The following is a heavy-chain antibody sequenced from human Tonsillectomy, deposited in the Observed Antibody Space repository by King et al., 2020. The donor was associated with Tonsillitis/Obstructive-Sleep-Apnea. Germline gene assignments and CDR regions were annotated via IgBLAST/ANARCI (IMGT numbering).Heavy chain of an antibody. CDR1: GYSSTSYW. V-gene: IGHV5-10-1*03. J-gene: IGHJ6*02. CDR3: ARPSFNGDFWGYGMDV. D-gene: IGHD3-3*01. Sequence: VQLVESGAEVKKPGESLRISCKDSGYSSTSYWINWVRQMPGKGLEWMGRIDPNDSYTNYSPSFQGHVTISVDKSISTAYLQWSSLKASDTAMYYCARPSFNGDFWGYGMDVWGQGTTVTVSS. CDR2: IDPNDSYT.